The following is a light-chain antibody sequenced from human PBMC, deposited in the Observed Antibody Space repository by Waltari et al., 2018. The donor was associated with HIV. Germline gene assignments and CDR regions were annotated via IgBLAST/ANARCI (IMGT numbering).Light chain of an antibody. V-gene: IGKV3-15*01. Sequence: EAVMTQSPATLSFSPGERATLSCKASQSVFCHLAWYQQKPGQAPRFLIYDASTRATGIPARFSGSGSGTEFTLTISSLQSEDFAIYYCQEYNKWPFTFGPGTKVDIK. CDR2: DAS. CDR3: QEYNKWPFT. J-gene: IGKJ3*01. CDR1: QSVFCH.